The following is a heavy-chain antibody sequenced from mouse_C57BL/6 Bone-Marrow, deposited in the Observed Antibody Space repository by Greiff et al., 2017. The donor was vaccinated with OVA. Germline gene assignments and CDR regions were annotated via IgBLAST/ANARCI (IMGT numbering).Heavy chain of an antibody. J-gene: IGHJ4*01. CDR1: GYTFTSYG. CDR3: ARQSLITTVVALYAMDY. CDR2: IYPRSGNT. Sequence: VNVVESGAELARPGASVKLSCKASGYTFTSYGISWVKQRTGQGLEWIGEIYPRSGNTYYNEKFKGKATLTADKSSSTAYMELRSLTSEDSAVYFCARQSLITTVVALYAMDYWGQGTSVTVSS. D-gene: IGHD1-1*01. V-gene: IGHV1-81*01.